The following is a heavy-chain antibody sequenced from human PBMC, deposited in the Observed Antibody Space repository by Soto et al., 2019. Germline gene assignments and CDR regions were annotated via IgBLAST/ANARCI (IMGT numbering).Heavy chain of an antibody. CDR1: GFTFSSYV. V-gene: IGHV3-30-3*01. CDR3: ARAGCDGGRCYTLVGLRYGMDV. Sequence: QVQLVESGGGVVQPGRSLRLSCAASGFTFSSYVMYCVRQAPGKGLEWVAVISYDGSNRYYADSVKGRFTISRDNSKNTLYLQMNSLRAEDTAVYYCARAGCDGGRCYTLVGLRYGMDVWGQGTTVTVSS. D-gene: IGHD2-15*01. J-gene: IGHJ6*02. CDR2: ISYDGSNR.